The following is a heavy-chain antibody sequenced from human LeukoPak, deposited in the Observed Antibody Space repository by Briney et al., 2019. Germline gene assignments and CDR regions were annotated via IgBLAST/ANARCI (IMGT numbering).Heavy chain of an antibody. V-gene: IGHV3-74*01. D-gene: IGHD1-26*01. Sequence: GGSLRLSRALSGFPFSSYAMYWVRQAPGKGLVWVSRVHGDGNNIGYADSVRGRFTISRDNAKNTLYLQMNSLRPEDTAVYYCARARVGDPTDYWGQGTLVTVSS. CDR1: GFPFSSYA. CDR2: VHGDGNNI. J-gene: IGHJ4*02. CDR3: ARARVGDPTDY.